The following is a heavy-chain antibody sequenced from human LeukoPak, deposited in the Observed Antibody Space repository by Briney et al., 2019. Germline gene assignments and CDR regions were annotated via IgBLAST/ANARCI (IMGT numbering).Heavy chain of an antibody. V-gene: IGHV3-30-3*01. CDR1: GFTFSSYA. CDR2: ISYDGSNK. D-gene: IGHD1-26*01. Sequence: GGSLRLSCAASGFTFSSYAMHWVRQAPGKGLEWVAVISYDGSNKYYADSVKGRFTISRDNSKNTLYLQMNSLRAEDTAVYYCARCGRGSNWFDPWGQGTLVTVSS. CDR3: ARCGRGSNWFDP. J-gene: IGHJ5*02.